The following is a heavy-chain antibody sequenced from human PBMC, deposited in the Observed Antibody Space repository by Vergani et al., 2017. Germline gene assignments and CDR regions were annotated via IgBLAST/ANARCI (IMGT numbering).Heavy chain of an antibody. V-gene: IGHV4-34*02. D-gene: IGHD2-15*01. CDR2: INNDGHT. CDR3: AVRPRVNLVGGEIVTKKTFDY. J-gene: IGHJ4*02. Sequence: QVQLQQWGAGVVKPSGTLSLTCAVFGESFSSFYCSWIRQPPGKGLEWIGEINNDGHTNYNPSLGSRVTVSRDTAKNQFSLNLMSVTAADTAMYYCAVRPRVNLVGGEIVTKKTFDYWGQGSLVTVSS. CDR1: GESFSSFY.